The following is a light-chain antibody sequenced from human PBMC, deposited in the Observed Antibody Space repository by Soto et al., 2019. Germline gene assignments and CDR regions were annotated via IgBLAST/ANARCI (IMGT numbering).Light chain of an antibody. CDR3: QQYYRFLLT. CDR2: DAL. Sequence: DIQMTQSPSTLSASVGDRVTITCRASQSVSRWLARYQQKPGKAPKLLIYDALSLESGVPSRFSGSGSGTEFTLTISNLQPDDFATYYCQQYYRFLLTFAGGTKVEIK. CDR1: QSVSRW. J-gene: IGKJ4*01. V-gene: IGKV1-5*01.